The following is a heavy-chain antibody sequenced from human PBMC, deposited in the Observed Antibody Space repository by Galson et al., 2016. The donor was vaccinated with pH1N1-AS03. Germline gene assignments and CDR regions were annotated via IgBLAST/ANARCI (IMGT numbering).Heavy chain of an antibody. CDR2: FIPVFNTA. CDR1: GGTFSNYA. CDR3: AGRQSGRHYDFVSDARGFDS. J-gene: IGHJ4*02. D-gene: IGHD3-3*01. Sequence: SVKVSCKASGGTFSNYAISWVRQAPGQGLEWLGGFIPVFNTAQYAQKFQGRVTITTDESTSTAYMEVRSLRSEDTAVYYCAGRQSGRHYDFVSDARGFDSWGQGTLVTVSS. V-gene: IGHV1-69*05.